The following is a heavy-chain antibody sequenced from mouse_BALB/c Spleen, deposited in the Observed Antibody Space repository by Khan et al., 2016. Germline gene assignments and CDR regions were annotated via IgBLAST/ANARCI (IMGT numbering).Heavy chain of an antibody. Sequence: EVELVESGGGFVQPGGSLELSCAASGFTFTTYAMSWVRQTPDKRLELVATINSDGSSTYYADTVKGRFTISRDNAKNTLHLQMSRLKSEDTAMYYCARVRHTMDYWGRGTSVTVSS. D-gene: IGHD2-14*01. J-gene: IGHJ4*01. CDR2: INSDGSST. CDR1: GFTFTTYA. CDR3: ARVRHTMDY. V-gene: IGHV5-6-3*01.